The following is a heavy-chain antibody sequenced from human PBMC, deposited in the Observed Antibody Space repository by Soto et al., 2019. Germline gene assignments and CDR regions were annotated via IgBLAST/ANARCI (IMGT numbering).Heavy chain of an antibody. V-gene: IGHV4-59*01. CDR1: GGSIISYY. CDR3: ARDRYDFWSGYYSWFDP. Sequence: SETLSLTCTVSGGSIISYYWSWIRQPPWKGLEWIGYIYYSGSTNYNPSLKSRVTISVDTSKNQFSLKLSSVTAADTAVYYCARDRYDFWSGYYSWFDPWGQGTLVTVSS. CDR2: IYYSGST. J-gene: IGHJ5*02. D-gene: IGHD3-3*01.